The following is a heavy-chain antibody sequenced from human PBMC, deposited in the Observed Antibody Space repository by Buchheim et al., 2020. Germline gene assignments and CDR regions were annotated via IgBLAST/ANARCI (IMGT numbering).Heavy chain of an antibody. V-gene: IGHV4-39*01. Sequence: QLQLQESGPGLVKPSETLSLTCTVSGGSISSSSYYWGWIRQPPGKGLEWIGSIYYSGSTYYNPSLKSRVTISVDTSKNQFSLKLSSVTAADTAVYYCARARIYCSGGSCPHYYGMDVWGQGTT. CDR2: IYYSGST. J-gene: IGHJ6*02. D-gene: IGHD2-15*01. CDR1: GGSISSSSYY. CDR3: ARARIYCSGGSCPHYYGMDV.